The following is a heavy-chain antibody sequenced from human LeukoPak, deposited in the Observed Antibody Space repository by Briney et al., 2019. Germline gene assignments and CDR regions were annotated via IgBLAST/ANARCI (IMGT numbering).Heavy chain of an antibody. CDR2: IYPGDSYT. CDR1: GYIFTNNW. V-gene: IGHV5-51*01. Sequence: GESLKISCQVSGYIFTNNWIGWVRQMLGKGLEWVGIIYPGDSYTRYGPSFQGQVTISVDNSITTAYLQWSSLKASDTAMYYCARLGAENGMDVWGQGTTVTVSS. J-gene: IGHJ6*01. CDR3: ARLGAENGMDV.